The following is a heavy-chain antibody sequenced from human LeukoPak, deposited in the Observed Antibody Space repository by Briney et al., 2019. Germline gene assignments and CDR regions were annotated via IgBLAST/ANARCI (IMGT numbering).Heavy chain of an antibody. Sequence: GGSLRLSCAASGFTFSSYAMSWVRQAPGKGLEWVSAISGSGGSTYYTDSVKGRFTISRDNSKNTLYLQMNSLRAEDTAVYYCARNRGYQLLPDYYYYMDVWGKGTTVTVSS. J-gene: IGHJ6*03. D-gene: IGHD2-2*01. CDR1: GFTFSSYA. V-gene: IGHV3-23*01. CDR2: ISGSGGST. CDR3: ARNRGYQLLPDYYYYMDV.